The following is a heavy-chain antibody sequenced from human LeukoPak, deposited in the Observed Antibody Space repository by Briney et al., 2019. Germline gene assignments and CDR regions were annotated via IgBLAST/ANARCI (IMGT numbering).Heavy chain of an antibody. CDR1: GFTFSYYS. D-gene: IGHD1-7*01. CDR3: ARDLTRTTDIDY. J-gene: IGHJ4*02. V-gene: IGHV3-48*02. CDR2: ISSSSISI. Sequence: GGSLSLSCAASGFTFSYYSMNWVRQAPGKGLEWVSYISSSSISIYYADSVKGRFTVSRDNANNSLFLQMNSLRDEDTAGYYCARDLTRTTDIDYWGQGTLVTVSS.